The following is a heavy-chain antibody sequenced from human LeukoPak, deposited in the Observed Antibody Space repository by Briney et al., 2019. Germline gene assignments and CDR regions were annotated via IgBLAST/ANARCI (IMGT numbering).Heavy chain of an antibody. CDR1: GGSISSYY. V-gene: IGHV4-59*08. J-gene: IGHJ3*02. D-gene: IGHD6-19*01. CDR2: IYYSGST. CDR3: ARHAGRRSSGSTKFSGWAFDI. Sequence: SETLSLTCTVSGGSISSYYWSWIRQPPGKGLEWIGYIYYSGSTNYNPSLKSRVTISVDTSKNQFSLKLSSVTAADTAVYYGARHAGRRSSGSTKFSGWAFDIWGQGTMVTVSS.